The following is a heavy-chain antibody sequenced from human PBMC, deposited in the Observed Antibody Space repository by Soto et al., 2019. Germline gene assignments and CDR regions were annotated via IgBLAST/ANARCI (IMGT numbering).Heavy chain of an antibody. J-gene: IGHJ4*02. CDR1: GFTFSNYG. D-gene: IGHD1-26*01. V-gene: IGHV3-30*18. CDR3: AKARVRIVGANSFDY. CDR2: ISDDGDKR. Sequence: GGSLRLSCVGSGFTFSNYGMHWVRQPPGKGLEWVALISDDGDKRYYADSVRGRLVISRDNSKDTLYLQMNSLGPDDTAVYFCAKARVRIVGANSFDYWGQGTPVTVSS.